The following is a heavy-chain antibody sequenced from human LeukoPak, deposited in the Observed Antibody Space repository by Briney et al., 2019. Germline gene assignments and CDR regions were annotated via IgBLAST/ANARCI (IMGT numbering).Heavy chain of an antibody. CDR1: GFTFDDYA. D-gene: IGHD3-22*01. CDR2: ISWNSGSI. J-gene: IGHJ4*02. CDR3: AKDTGYYYDSSGSLRLDY. V-gene: IGHV3-9*01. Sequence: GRSLRLSCAASGFTFDDYAMHWVRQAPGKGLEWVSGISWNSGSIGYADSVKGRFTISRDNAKNSLYLQMNSLRAEDTALYYCAKDTGYYYDSSGSLRLDYWGQGTLVTVSS.